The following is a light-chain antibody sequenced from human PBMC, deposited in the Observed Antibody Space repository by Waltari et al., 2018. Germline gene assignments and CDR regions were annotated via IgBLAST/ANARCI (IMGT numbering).Light chain of an antibody. CDR3: LQHNSYPPT. Sequence: DIQMTQSPSSLSASVGDTVPITCRASQGISSYLNWFQQKPGKAPKLLIYAATTVQSGVPSRFSGSGSGTEFTLTINSLQPEDFATYYCLQHNSYPPTFGQGTKVEIK. V-gene: IGKV1-17*01. CDR2: AAT. J-gene: IGKJ1*01. CDR1: QGISSY.